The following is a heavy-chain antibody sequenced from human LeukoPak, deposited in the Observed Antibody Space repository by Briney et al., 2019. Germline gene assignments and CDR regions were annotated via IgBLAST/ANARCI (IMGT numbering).Heavy chain of an antibody. Sequence: SVEVSCKASGGTFSSYAISWVRQAPGQGREWMGGIIRIFGTANYAQKFQGRVTITADESTSTAYMELSSLRSEDTAVYYCASVNLGYFDYWGQGTLVTVSS. CDR1: GGTFSSYA. J-gene: IGHJ4*02. D-gene: IGHD7-27*01. CDR3: ASVNLGYFDY. V-gene: IGHV1-69*01. CDR2: IIRIFGTA.